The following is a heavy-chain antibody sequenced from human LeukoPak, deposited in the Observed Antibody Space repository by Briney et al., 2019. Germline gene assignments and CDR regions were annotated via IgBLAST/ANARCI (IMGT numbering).Heavy chain of an antibody. V-gene: IGHV4-4*07. J-gene: IGHJ6*03. D-gene: IGHD3-16*01. Sequence: PSETLSLTCTVSGGSISSYYWSWIRQPAGKGLEWIGRIYTSGSTNYNPSLKSRVTMSVDTSKNQFSLKLSSVTAADTAVYYCARVPWGWMGDYYYMDVWGKGTTVTVSS. CDR1: GGSISSYY. CDR3: ARVPWGWMGDYYYMDV. CDR2: IYTSGST.